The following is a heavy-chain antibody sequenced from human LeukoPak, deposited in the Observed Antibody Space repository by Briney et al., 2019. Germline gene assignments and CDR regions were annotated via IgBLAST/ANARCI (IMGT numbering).Heavy chain of an antibody. V-gene: IGHV5-51*01. J-gene: IGHJ4*02. D-gene: IGHD1-1*01. CDR2: IYPGDFDT. CDR1: GYNFPIYW. CDR3: ARLDNNNWSSDY. Sequence: GESLKISCQGSGYNFPIYWIGWVRQMPGQGLEWMGIIYPGDFDTRYSPSFQGQVTISADKSISTAYLQWSSLKASDTAIYYCARLDNNNWSSDYWGQGTLVTVSS.